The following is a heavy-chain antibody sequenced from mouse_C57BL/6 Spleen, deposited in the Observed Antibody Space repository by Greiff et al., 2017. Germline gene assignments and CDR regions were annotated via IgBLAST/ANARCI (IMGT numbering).Heavy chain of an antibody. CDR1: GYAFSSYW. D-gene: IGHD2-2*01. CDR2: IYPGAGDT. CDR3: SIYYGSSWFAY. V-gene: IGHV1-80*01. J-gene: IGHJ3*01. Sequence: VQLQESGAELVKPGASVKISCKASGYAFSSYWMNWVKQRPGKGLEWIGQIYPGAGDTNYNGKFKGKATLTADKSSSTAYMQLSSLTSEDSAVYFCSIYYGSSWFAYWGQGTLVTVSA.